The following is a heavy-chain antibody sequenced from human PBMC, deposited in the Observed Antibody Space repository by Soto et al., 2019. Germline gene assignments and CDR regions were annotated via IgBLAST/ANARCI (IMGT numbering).Heavy chain of an antibody. CDR1: GYTFTRYG. CDR3: AREGYCSSGSCALYSHDYFGIDV. D-gene: IGHD2-15*01. J-gene: IGHJ6*02. V-gene: IGHV1-18*01. Sequence: QVQLVQSGAEVKKPGASVKVSCKASGYTFTRYGLSWVRQAPGQGLEWMGWISTYNENTKYSQKFQGRVTMNTDTTTNKAYMELRSLTSDDTAVYYCAREGYCSSGSCALYSHDYFGIDVWGQGTTVTVSS. CDR2: ISTYNENT.